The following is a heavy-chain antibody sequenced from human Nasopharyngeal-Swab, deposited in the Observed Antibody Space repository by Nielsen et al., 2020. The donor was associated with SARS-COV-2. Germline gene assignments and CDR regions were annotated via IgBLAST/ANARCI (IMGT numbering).Heavy chain of an antibody. D-gene: IGHD4-17*01. CDR1: GYTFTGYY. CDR3: AREPLRTHWFDP. J-gene: IGHJ5*02. CDR2: INPNSGGT. V-gene: IGHV1-2*06. Sequence: ASVKVSCKASGYTFTGYYMHWMRQAPGQGLEWMGRINPNSGGTNYAQKFQGRATMTRDTSISTAYMELSRLRSDDTAVYYCAREPLRTHWFDPWGQGTLVTVSS.